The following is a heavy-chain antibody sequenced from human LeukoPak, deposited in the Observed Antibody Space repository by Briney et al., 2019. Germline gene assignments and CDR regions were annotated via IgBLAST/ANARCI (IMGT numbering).Heavy chain of an antibody. D-gene: IGHD2-21*02. CDR3: ARGCGGDCSWYAFDI. J-gene: IGHJ3*02. CDR2: INPSGGST. CDR1: GYTFTSYY. Sequence: GASVKVSCKASGYTFTSYYMQWLRQAPGQGLEWMGIINPSGGSTSYAQKFQGRVTMTRDTSTSTVYMELSSLRSEDTAVYYCARGCGGDCSWYAFDIWGQGTMVTVSS. V-gene: IGHV1-46*01.